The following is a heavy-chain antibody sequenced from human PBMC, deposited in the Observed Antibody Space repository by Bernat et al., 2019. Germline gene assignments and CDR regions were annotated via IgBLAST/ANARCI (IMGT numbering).Heavy chain of an antibody. CDR2: IIPIFGTA. D-gene: IGHD3-3*01. Sequence: QVQLVQSGAEVKKPGSSVKVSCKASGGTFNSYAISWVRQAPGQGLEWMGGIIPIFGTANYAQKFQGRVTMTADESTSTAYMELSSLRSEDTAVYYCARGRYYDFWSGPRKIYYYYYMDVWGKGTTVTVSS. CDR3: ARGRYYDFWSGPRKIYYYYYMDV. V-gene: IGHV1-69*01. J-gene: IGHJ6*03. CDR1: GGTFNSYA.